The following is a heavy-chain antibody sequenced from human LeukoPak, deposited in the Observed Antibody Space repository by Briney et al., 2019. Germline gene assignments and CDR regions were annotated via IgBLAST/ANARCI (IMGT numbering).Heavy chain of an antibody. CDR3: ARPPARGTYDFDY. CDR2: INRSGST. V-gene: IGHV4-34*01. J-gene: IGHJ4*02. D-gene: IGHD3-16*01. CDR1: GGSFSGYY. Sequence: SSETLSLTCAVYGGSFSGYYWSLIRQPPGKGLEWIGEINRSGSTNYNPSLKSRVTISVDTSKNQFSLKLSSVTAADTAVYYCARPPARGTYDFDYWGQGTLVTVSS.